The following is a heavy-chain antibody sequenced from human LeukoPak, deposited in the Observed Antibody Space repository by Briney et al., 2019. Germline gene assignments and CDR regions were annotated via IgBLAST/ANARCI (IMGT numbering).Heavy chain of an antibody. CDR1: GFTFSSYA. J-gene: IGHJ4*02. CDR2: ISGSGGST. CDR3: AKDGSGSYYFDY. D-gene: IGHD1-26*01. Sequence: GGSLRLSCAASGFTFSSYAMSWVRQAPGKGLEWVSAISGSGGSTYYADSVKGRFTISRDNSKNTLHLQMNSLRAEDTAVYYCAKDGSGSYYFDYWGQGTLVTVSP. V-gene: IGHV3-23*01.